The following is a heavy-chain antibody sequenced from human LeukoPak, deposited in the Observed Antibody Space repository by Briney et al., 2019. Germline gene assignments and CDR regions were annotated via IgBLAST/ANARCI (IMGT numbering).Heavy chain of an antibody. J-gene: IGHJ3*02. CDR1: GFNFSNYA. Sequence: QSGGSLRLSCAASGFNFSNYAMSWVRQAPGKGLEWVSSISGSGGNTYFAAFAKGRFTISRDNSNSTLFLQMNSLRDEDTAVYYCANRPTAGRDDFDIWGQGTMVAVSS. CDR2: ISGSGGNT. CDR3: ANRPTAGRDDFDI. V-gene: IGHV3-23*01.